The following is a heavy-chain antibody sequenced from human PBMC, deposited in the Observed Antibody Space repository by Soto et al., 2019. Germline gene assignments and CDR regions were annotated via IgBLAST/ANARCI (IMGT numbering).Heavy chain of an antibody. Sequence: LKISCKGSGYSFTSYWIGWVRQMPGKGLEWMGIIYPGDSDTRYSPSFQGQVTISADKSISTAYLQWSSLKASDTAMYYCARHIVQYYDILTSDPWGQGTLVTVSS. V-gene: IGHV5-51*01. CDR3: ARHIVQYYDILTSDP. J-gene: IGHJ5*02. CDR1: GYSFTSYW. D-gene: IGHD3-9*01. CDR2: IYPGDSDT.